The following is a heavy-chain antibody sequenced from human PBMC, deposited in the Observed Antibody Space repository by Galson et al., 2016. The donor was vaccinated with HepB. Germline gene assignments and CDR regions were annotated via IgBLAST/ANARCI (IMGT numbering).Heavy chain of an antibody. J-gene: IGHJ4*02. CDR3: ARTRGYSPLDY. V-gene: IGHV4-61*02. Sequence: TLSLTCTVSGDSITSGSFYWTWIRQPAGKGLEWIGRIHTSGSNDHNPSLNSRVAMSIDTSKNHFPLRLTSVTAADTALYYRARTRGYSPLDYWGQGILVTVSS. D-gene: IGHD5-12*01. CDR1: GDSITSGSFY. CDR2: IHTSGSN.